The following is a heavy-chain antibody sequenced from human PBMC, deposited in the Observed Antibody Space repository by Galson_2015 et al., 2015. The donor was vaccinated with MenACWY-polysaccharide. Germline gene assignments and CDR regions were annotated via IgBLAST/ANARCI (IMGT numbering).Heavy chain of an antibody. Sequence: SLRLSCAASGLTLSNHVMNWVRQAPGEGLEWVSTISSSGGTTYYADSVKGRFTTSRDNSKNTLYLQMNSLRAEDTAVYYCAKDTWSSTNDFWVQGTLVTVSS. CDR1: GLTLSNHV. V-gene: IGHV3-23*01. J-gene: IGHJ4*02. CDR2: ISSSGGTT. D-gene: IGHD1-26*01. CDR3: AKDTWSSTNDF.